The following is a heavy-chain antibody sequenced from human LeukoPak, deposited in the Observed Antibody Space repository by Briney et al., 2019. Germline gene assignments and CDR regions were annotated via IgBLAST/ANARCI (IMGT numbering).Heavy chain of an antibody. CDR1: GYTFTSYY. D-gene: IGHD3-10*01. J-gene: IGHJ4*02. Sequence: ASVKVSCKSSGYTFTSYYMYWVRQAPGQGLEWMGIINPSGGSTSYAQKSQGRVTMTRDTSTSTVYMELSSLRSEDTAVYYCARDSGMVRGTVDYWGQGTLVTVSS. V-gene: IGHV1-46*01. CDR3: ARDSGMVRGTVDY. CDR2: INPSGGST.